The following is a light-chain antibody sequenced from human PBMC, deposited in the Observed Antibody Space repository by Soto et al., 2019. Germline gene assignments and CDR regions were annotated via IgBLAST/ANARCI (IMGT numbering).Light chain of an antibody. J-gene: IGKJ1*01. Sequence: EIVLTQSPGTLSLSPGERATLSCRASQSVNSNYLAWYQQKPGQAPRLLFSGASSRATGIPDRFSGSGSGTVFTLTISRLEPEDFAIYYCQQYDSSPLTFGQGTNVEIK. CDR1: QSVNSNY. CDR2: GAS. V-gene: IGKV3-20*01. CDR3: QQYDSSPLT.